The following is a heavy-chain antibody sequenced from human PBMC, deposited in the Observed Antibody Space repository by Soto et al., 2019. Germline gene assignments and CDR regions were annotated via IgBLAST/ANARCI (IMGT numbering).Heavy chain of an antibody. J-gene: IGHJ6*02. CDR3: AKRRCISTSCYEDYYYGMDV. D-gene: IGHD2-2*01. Sequence: EVQLLESGGGLVQPGGSLRLSCAASGFTFSSYVMTWVRQAPGKGLEWVSIIGDSGVSTYYADSVKGRFTVSRDNYKNTLYLELNSLRAEDTAVYYCAKRRCISTSCYEDYYYGMDVWGQGTTVTVSS. CDR2: IGDSGVST. V-gene: IGHV3-23*01. CDR1: GFTFSSYV.